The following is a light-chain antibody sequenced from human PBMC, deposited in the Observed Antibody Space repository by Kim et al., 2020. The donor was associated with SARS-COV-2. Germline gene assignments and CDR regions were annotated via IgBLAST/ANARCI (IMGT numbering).Light chain of an antibody. CDR2: HGT. CDR1: RVAVKG. CDR3: QVWDSDNDQVV. V-gene: IGLV3-21*04. J-gene: IGLJ2*01. Sequence: APGRTATCTVGGERVAVKGIPWYRQRPGQAPVLVISHGTDRPSGIPERFSGSTSGNTATLTISRVDAGDEADYYCQVWDSDNDQVVFGGGTQLTVL.